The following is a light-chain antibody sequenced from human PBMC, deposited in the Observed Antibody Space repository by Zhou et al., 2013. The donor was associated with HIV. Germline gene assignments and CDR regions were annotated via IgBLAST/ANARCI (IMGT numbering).Light chain of an antibody. J-gene: IGKJ2*01. CDR1: QAIRND. CDR3: LQDYNYPRT. Sequence: AIQLTQSPSSLSASVGDTVTITCRASQAIRNDLGWYQQKPGKAPKLLIYTTSHLQSGVPSRFSGTGSGTDFTLTISSLQPEDFAAYYCLQDYNYPRTFGQGTKLEI. CDR2: TTS. V-gene: IGKV1-6*01.